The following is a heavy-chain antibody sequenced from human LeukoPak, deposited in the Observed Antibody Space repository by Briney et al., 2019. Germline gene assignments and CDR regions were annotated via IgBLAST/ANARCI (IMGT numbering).Heavy chain of an antibody. V-gene: IGHV3-66*01. CDR1: EFSVGSNY. D-gene: IGHD1-7*01. CDR2: IYSGGST. Sequence: GGSLRLSCAASEFSVGSNYMTWVRQAPGKGLEWVSLIYSGGSTYYSDSVKGRFTISRDNAKNSLYLQMNSLRAEDTAVYYCARAAMEVRESYYYYMDVWGKGTTVTVSS. J-gene: IGHJ6*03. CDR3: ARAAMEVRESYYYYMDV.